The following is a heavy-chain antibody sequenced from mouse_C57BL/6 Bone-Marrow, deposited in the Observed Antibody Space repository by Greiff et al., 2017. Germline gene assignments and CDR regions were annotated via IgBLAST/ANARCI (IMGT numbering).Heavy chain of an antibody. D-gene: IGHD3-1*01. CDR3: ASTLGFPFAY. CDR2: IWGVGST. J-gene: IGHJ3*01. CDR1: GFSLTSYG. Sequence: VKLMESGPGLVAPSQSLSITCTVSGFSLTSYGVDWVRQSPGKGLEWLGVIWGVGSTNYTSALKSRLSISKDNSKSQVFLKMNSLQTDDTAMYYCASTLGFPFAYWGQGTLVTVSA. V-gene: IGHV2-6*01.